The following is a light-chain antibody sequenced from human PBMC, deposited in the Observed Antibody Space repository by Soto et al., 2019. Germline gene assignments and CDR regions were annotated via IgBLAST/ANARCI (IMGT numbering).Light chain of an antibody. J-gene: IGKJ4*01. CDR3: QQLNSYPLAVT. Sequence: DIQLTQSPSFLSASVGDRVTVTCRASQGISSNLAWYQQKPGKAPKFLIYAASTLQGGVPSRFSGSGSGTEFTLTSTSLQPEDFATYYCQQLNSYPLAVTFGGGTKV. CDR1: QGISSN. V-gene: IGKV1-9*01. CDR2: AAS.